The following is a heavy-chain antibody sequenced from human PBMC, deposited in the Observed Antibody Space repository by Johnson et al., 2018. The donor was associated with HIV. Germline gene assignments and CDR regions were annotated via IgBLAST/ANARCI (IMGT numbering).Heavy chain of an antibody. CDR1: GFTFSNAW. CDR3: TRDAKLRPLDGPDDAFDI. V-gene: IGHV3-15*01. D-gene: IGHD2-2*03. CDR2: LKSKTDGGTT. Sequence: VQLVESGGGVVQPGGSLRLSCAASGFTFSNAWMSWVRQAPGKGLEWVGRLKSKTDGGTTDYAAPVKGRFTISRDDSKNTLYLQMNSLKTEDTAVYYCTRDAKLRPLDGPDDAFDIWGQGTMVTVSS. J-gene: IGHJ3*02.